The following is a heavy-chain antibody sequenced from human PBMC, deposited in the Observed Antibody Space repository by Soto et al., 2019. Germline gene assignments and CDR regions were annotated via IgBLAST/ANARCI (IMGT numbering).Heavy chain of an antibody. Sequence: ASVKVSCKASGYTFTSYGISWVRQAPGQGLEWMGWISAYNGNTNYAQKLQGRVTMTTDTSTSTAYMELRSLRSDDTAAYYCARDSRDYGDYVDNWFDPWGQGTLVTVSS. CDR2: ISAYNGNT. V-gene: IGHV1-18*01. D-gene: IGHD4-17*01. CDR1: GYTFTSYG. CDR3: ARDSRDYGDYVDNWFDP. J-gene: IGHJ5*02.